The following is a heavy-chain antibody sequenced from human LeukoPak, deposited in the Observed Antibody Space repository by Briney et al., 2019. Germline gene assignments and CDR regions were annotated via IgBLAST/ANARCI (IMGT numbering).Heavy chain of an antibody. CDR3: ARVASNYDFDY. J-gene: IGHJ4*02. CDR1: GFTFDDYG. Sequence: GGSLRLSCAASGFTFDDYGMTWVRQAPGKGLEWVSGINWNGGNTGYADSLKGRFTISRDNAKNSLYLQMNSLRAEDRALYYCARVASNYDFDYWGQGTLVTVSS. CDR2: INWNGGNT. D-gene: IGHD4-11*01. V-gene: IGHV3-20*04.